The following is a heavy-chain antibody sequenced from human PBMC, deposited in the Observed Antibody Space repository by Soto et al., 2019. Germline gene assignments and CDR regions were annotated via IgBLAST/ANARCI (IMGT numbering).Heavy chain of an antibody. D-gene: IGHD6-19*01. Sequence: QVQLQESGPGLVKPSETLSLTCTVSGGSISSYYWSWIRQPAGKGLEWIGRIYTSGSTNYNPSLKSRVTMAVDTAKTQCSLKLSSVTAADTAVYYCARDDPLYHIAVAGTSWFDPWGQGTLVTVSS. CDR3: ARDDPLYHIAVAGTSWFDP. V-gene: IGHV4-4*07. CDR1: GGSISSYY. CDR2: IYTSGST. J-gene: IGHJ5*02.